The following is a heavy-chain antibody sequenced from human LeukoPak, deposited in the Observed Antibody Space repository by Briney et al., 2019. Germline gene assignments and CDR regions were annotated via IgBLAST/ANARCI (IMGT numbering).Heavy chain of an antibody. CDR2: ISAGGDNT. J-gene: IGHJ4*02. CDR3: AKKRTPVAGTNYFDY. D-gene: IGHD6-19*01. V-gene: IGHV3-23*01. CDR1: GFTFSSYA. Sequence: GGSLRLSCAASGFTFSSYAMSWVRQAPGKGLEWVSAISAGGDNTYYAESVKGRSTISRDNSKNTVYLQMTSVTAEDTARYYCAKKRTPVAGTNYFDYWGQGILVTVSS.